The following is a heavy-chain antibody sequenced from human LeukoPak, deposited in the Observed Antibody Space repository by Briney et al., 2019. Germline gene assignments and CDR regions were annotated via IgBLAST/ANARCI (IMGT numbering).Heavy chain of an antibody. CDR1: GGSISSGSYY. V-gene: IGHV4-61*02. D-gene: IGHD6-13*01. Sequence: SQTLSLTCTVSGGSISSGSYYWSWIRQPAGKGLEWIGRIYTSGSANYNPSLKSRVTMSLDTSKNQFSLKLSSVTAADTAVYYCAGSRGIISDSTLDYWGQGTLVTVSS. CDR2: IYTSGSA. CDR3: AGSRGIISDSTLDY. J-gene: IGHJ4*02.